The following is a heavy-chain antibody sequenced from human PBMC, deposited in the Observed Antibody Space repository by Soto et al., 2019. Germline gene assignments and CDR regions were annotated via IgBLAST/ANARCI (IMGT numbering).Heavy chain of an antibody. CDR2: ISGSGGST. CDR1: GFTFSSYA. D-gene: IGHD3-22*01. V-gene: IGHV3-23*01. J-gene: IGHJ4*02. CDR3: AKAVPASGSGYYYGIDY. Sequence: GGSLRLSCAASGFTFSSYAMSWVRQSPGKGLEWVSAISGSGGSTYYADSVKCRFTISRDKSKNTLYLQLNRLRAEDTAVYYCAKAVPASGSGYYYGIDYWGQGTLVTVSS.